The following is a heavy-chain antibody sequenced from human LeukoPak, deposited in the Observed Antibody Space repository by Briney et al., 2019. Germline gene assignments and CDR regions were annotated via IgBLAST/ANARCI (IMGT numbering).Heavy chain of an antibody. CDR3: ARGYYDFWSGYSLPFDY. CDR1: GSTFSSYA. CDR2: IKQDGSEK. J-gene: IGHJ4*02. Sequence: GGSLRLSCAASGSTFSSYAMSWVRQAPGKGLEWVANIKQDGSEKYYVDSVKGRFTISRDNAKNSLYLQMNSLRAEDTAVYYCARGYYDFWSGYSLPFDYWGQGTLVTVSS. V-gene: IGHV3-7*01. D-gene: IGHD3-3*01.